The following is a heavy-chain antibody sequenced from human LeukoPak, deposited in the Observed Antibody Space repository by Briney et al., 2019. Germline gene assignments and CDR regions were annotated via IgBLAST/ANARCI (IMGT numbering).Heavy chain of an antibody. Sequence: GGSLRPSCVASGFTFSSYAFNWVRRAPGTGLEWVSSISSSGSYIYYADSVKGRFTISRDNAKNSLYLQMSSLRAEDTAVYYCARGCGGDCYPFRDYWGQGTLVTVSS. CDR2: ISSSGSYI. CDR1: GFTFSSYA. CDR3: ARGCGGDCYPFRDY. J-gene: IGHJ4*02. D-gene: IGHD2-21*02. V-gene: IGHV3-21*06.